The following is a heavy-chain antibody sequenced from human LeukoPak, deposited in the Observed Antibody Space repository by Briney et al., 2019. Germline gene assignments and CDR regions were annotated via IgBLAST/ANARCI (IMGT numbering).Heavy chain of an antibody. V-gene: IGHV1-2*02. Sequence: ASVKVSCKASGYTFTGYYMHWVRQAPGQGLEWMGWINPNSGGTNYAQKFQGRVTMTRDTSISTAYMELSRLRSDDTAVYYCARARFQQLALDAFDIWGQGTMVTVSS. CDR2: INPNSGGT. J-gene: IGHJ3*02. CDR3: ARARFQQLALDAFDI. D-gene: IGHD6-13*01. CDR1: GYTFTGYY.